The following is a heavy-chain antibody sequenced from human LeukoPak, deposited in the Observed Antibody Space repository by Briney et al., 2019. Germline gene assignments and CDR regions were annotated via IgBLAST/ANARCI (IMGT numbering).Heavy chain of an antibody. CDR3: AKGVYGYADYALLDY. V-gene: IGHV3-30*02. CDR1: GFTFSSYG. J-gene: IGHJ4*02. D-gene: IGHD2-2*01. CDR2: IRFDGSYE. Sequence: GGSLRLSCAASGFTFSSYGMHWVRQAPGKGLEWVTFIRFDGSYEDYADSVKGRFTISRDNSKNTLYLQMNSLRAEDTAVYYCAKGVYGYADYALLDYWGQGTLVTVSS.